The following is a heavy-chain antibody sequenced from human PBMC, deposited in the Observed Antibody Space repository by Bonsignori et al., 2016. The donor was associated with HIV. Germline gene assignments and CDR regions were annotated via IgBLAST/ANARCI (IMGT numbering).Heavy chain of an antibody. CDR2: IYYSGST. D-gene: IGHD6-25*01. CDR3: ARRPAGHAFDI. J-gene: IGHJ3*02. V-gene: IGHV4-39*07. Sequence: WIRQPPGKGLEWIGSIYYSGSTYYNPSLKSRVTISLDTSKKYFSLKLSSVTAADTAVYYCARRPAGHAFDIWGQGTMVTVSS.